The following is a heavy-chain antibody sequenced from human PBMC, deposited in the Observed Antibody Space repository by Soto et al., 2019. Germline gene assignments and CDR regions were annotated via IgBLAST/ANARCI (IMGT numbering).Heavy chain of an antibody. Sequence: SETLSLTCTVSGGSISSSSYYWGWIRQPPGKGLEWIGSIYYSGSTYYNPSLKSRVTISVDTSKNQFSLKLSSVTAADTAVYYCARQAELEGRPNWFDPWGQGTLVTVSS. V-gene: IGHV4-39*01. CDR3: ARQAELEGRPNWFDP. CDR1: GGSISSSSYY. CDR2: IYYSGST. J-gene: IGHJ5*02. D-gene: IGHD3-3*02.